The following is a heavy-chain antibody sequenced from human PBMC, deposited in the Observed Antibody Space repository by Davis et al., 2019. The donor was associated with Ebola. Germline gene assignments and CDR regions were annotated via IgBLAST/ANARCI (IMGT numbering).Heavy chain of an antibody. Sequence: GGSLRLSCAASGFTFSNNAMSWVRQAPGKGLEWVSTISGSSLSTYYADSVKGRFTISRDNSKNTVFLQMNSLRAEDTAVYSCVKSMDVWGQGTAVTVSS. J-gene: IGHJ6*02. CDR1: GFTFSNNA. CDR2: ISGSSLST. V-gene: IGHV3-23*01. CDR3: VKSMDV.